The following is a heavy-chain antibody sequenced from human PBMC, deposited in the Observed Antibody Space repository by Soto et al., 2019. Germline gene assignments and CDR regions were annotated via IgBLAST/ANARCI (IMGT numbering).Heavy chain of an antibody. CDR1: GGTFNNYT. D-gene: IGHD2-15*01. CDR2: IIPVFGTT. V-gene: IGHV1-69*13. Sequence: SVKVSCKASGGTFNNYTISWLRQAPGQGLEWMGGIIPVFGTTNYEQKFQGSVTITADGSTSTACMELSSLRSADTAVYYCARYSTYIFIRTPDGNHYYYAMDVWGQGTTVTVSS. CDR3: ARYSTYIFIRTPDGNHYYYAMDV. J-gene: IGHJ6*02.